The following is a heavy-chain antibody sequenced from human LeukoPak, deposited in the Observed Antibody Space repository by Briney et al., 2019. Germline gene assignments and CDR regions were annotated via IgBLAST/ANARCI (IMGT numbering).Heavy chain of an antibody. V-gene: IGHV1-46*01. CDR3: ARVGMTRGAFDV. CDR1: GYTFTSYY. D-gene: IGHD1-1*01. Sequence: ASVKVSCKASGYTFTSYYIHWVRQAPGQGLEWMGIINPSGGSTDFAQKFQGRVAMTRDTSTSTVYMELSSLRSEDTAVYFCARVGMTRGAFDVWGQGTWVTVSS. J-gene: IGHJ3*01. CDR2: INPSGGST.